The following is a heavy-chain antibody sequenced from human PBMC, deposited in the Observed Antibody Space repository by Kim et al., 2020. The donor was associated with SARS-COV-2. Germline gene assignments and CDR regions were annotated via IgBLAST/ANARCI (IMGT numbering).Heavy chain of an antibody. D-gene: IGHD3-10*01. V-gene: IGHV4-4*07. CDR2: ST. J-gene: IGHJ4*02. Sequence: STNSHPSLKSRVTMSVDTSKNQFSLKLSSVTAADTAVYYCARVSVRGFDYWGQGTLVTVSS. CDR3: ARVSVRGFDY.